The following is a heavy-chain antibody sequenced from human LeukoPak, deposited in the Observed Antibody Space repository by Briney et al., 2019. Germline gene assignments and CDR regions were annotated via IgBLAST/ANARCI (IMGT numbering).Heavy chain of an antibody. CDR1: GYTFTSYG. CDR3: ARAMLDIVVVVAATGDAFDI. D-gene: IGHD2-15*01. J-gene: IGHJ3*02. Sequence: ASVKVSCKASGYTFTSYGISWVRQAPGQGLEWMGWISAYNGNTNYAQKLQGRVTMTTDTSTSTAYMELRSLRSDDTAVYYCARAMLDIVVVVAATGDAFDIWGQGTMVTVSS. V-gene: IGHV1-18*01. CDR2: ISAYNGNT.